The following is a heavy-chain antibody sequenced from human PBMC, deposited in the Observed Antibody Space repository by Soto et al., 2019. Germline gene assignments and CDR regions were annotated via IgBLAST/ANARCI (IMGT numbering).Heavy chain of an antibody. CDR3: AKDGAIGAADYFFDY. Sequence: LRLSCAASGFTFSSYAIHWVRQAPGKGLEWVAVIASDGKDKRYADSAKGRFTISRDNSKNTVYLQMNSLRGEDTAVYYCAKDGAIGAADYFFDYWGQGSLVTV. J-gene: IGHJ4*02. CDR1: GFTFSSYA. D-gene: IGHD6-13*01. CDR2: IASDGKDK. V-gene: IGHV3-30*18.